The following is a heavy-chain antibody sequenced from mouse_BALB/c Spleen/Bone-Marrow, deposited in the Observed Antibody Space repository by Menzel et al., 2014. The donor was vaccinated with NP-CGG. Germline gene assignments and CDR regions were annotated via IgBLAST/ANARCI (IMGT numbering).Heavy chain of an antibody. CDR2: IDPYNGGT. Sequence: VQLQQPGPELVKPGALVKVSCKASGYAFTSYNMYWVKQSHGKSLEWIGHIDPYNGGTSYNQKFKGKATLTVDKSPSTAYMHLNSLTSEDSAVYYCAREEYGNGFAYWGQGTLVTVSA. J-gene: IGHJ3*01. CDR3: AREEYGNGFAY. D-gene: IGHD2-10*02. V-gene: IGHV1S135*01. CDR1: GYAFTSYN.